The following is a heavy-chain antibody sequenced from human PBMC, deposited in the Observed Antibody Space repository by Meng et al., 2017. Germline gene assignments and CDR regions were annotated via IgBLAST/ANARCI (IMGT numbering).Heavy chain of an antibody. D-gene: IGHD6-19*01. V-gene: IGHV3-23*01. Sequence: GESLKISCAASGLTFSSYAMGWVRQAPGKGLEWVSAISGSGGSTYYADSVKGRFTISRDNSKNTLYLQMNSLRAEDTAVYYCAKDRIAVAGNYYFAYWGQGTLVTVSS. J-gene: IGHJ4*02. CDR1: GLTFSSYA. CDR2: ISGSGGST. CDR3: AKDRIAVAGNYYFAY.